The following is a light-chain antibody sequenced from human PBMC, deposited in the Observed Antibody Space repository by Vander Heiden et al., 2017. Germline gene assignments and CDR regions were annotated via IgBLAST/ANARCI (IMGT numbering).Light chain of an antibody. CDR3: QQYGSSPYT. J-gene: IGKJ2*01. V-gene: IGKV3-20*01. CDR1: QSVSSSY. CDR2: GAS. Sequence: EIVLTQSPGTLSLSPGERATLSCRASQSVSSSYLAWYQQKPGQAPRLLIYGASSSATGIPDRFSGSGSGTDFTLTISILEPEDIAVYYCQQYGSSPYTFGQGTRLEIK.